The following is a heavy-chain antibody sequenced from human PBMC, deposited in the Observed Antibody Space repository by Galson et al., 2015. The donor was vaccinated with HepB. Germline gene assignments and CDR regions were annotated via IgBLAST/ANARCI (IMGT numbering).Heavy chain of an antibody. J-gene: IGHJ4*02. CDR2: IWYDGSNK. Sequence: SLRLSCAASGLTFSSYGMHWVRQAPGKGLEWVAVIWYDGSNKYHADSVKGRFTISRDNSKNTLYLQMNSLRAEDTAVYYCARGGYYYGSGSYYVDGPGPRGHDYWGQGTLVTVSS. V-gene: IGHV3-33*01. CDR1: GLTFSSYG. D-gene: IGHD3-10*01. CDR3: ARGGYYYGSGSYYVDGPGPRGHDY.